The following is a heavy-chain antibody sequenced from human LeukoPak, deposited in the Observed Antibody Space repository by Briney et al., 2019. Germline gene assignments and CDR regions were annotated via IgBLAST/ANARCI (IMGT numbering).Heavy chain of an antibody. Sequence: ASVRVSCKASGGTFSSSAMSWVRQAPGKGLEWVSAISNNGGYTYYADSVQGRFTISRDNSKSTLCLQMNSLRAEDTAVYYCAKQLGYCSDGSCYFPYWGQGTLVTVSS. CDR2: ISNNGGYT. J-gene: IGHJ4*02. CDR3: AKQLGYCSDGSCYFPY. CDR1: GGTFSSSA. V-gene: IGHV3-23*01. D-gene: IGHD2-15*01.